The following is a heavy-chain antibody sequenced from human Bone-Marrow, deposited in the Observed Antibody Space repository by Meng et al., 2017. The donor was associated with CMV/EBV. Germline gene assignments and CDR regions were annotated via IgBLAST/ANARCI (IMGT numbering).Heavy chain of an antibody. D-gene: IGHD6-13*01. CDR2: IYSGGST. Sequence: GESLKISCAAPGLTVSSNYMSWVRQAPGKGLEWVSVIYSGGSTYYADSVKGRFTISRDNSKNTLYLQMNSLRAEDTAVYYCAREAAAGVGYFDYWGQGTLVTVSS. CDR1: GLTVSSNY. CDR3: AREAAAGVGYFDY. J-gene: IGHJ4*02. V-gene: IGHV3-53*01.